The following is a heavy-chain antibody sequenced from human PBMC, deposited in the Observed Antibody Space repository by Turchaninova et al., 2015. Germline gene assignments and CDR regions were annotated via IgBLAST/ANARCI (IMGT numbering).Heavy chain of an antibody. J-gene: IGHJ4*02. CDR2: IKHSGNT. CDR3: ARLPNWNYDFRIDS. D-gene: IGHD1-7*01. V-gene: IGHV4-34*01. CDR1: GGSFSGNF. Sequence: QVQLQQWGAGLLKPSENVSLTCAVYGGSFSGNFWSWIRQPPGKGLEWIGQIKHSGNTNYNPSLKSRVTISVDTSKNQFSLRLTSVTAADTAVYYCARLPNWNYDFRIDSWGRGTLVTVSS.